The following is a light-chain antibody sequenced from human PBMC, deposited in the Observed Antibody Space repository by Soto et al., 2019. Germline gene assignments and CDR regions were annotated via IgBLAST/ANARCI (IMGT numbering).Light chain of an antibody. CDR2: GAS. CDR1: QSVSSSF. CDR3: QQYGSSPLT. J-gene: IGKJ4*01. Sequence: IVLTQSPGTLSLSPGERAPLSCRASQSVSSSFLAWYQQKPGQAPRLLIYGASSRATGIPDRFSGSGSGTDFTLTISRLEPEDVAVYYCQQYGSSPLTFGGGTKVEIK. V-gene: IGKV3-20*01.